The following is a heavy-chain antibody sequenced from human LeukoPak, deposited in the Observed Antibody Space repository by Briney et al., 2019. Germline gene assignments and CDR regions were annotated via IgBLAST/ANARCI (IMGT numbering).Heavy chain of an antibody. CDR2: INYSGIT. V-gene: IGHV4-59*08. D-gene: IGHD2-2*01. CDR3: ARLGSHCSSTSCYVDY. CDR1: GGSISTYY. Sequence: SETLSLTCTVSGGSISTYYWSWIRQSPGKGLEWIGFINYSGITNCNPSLKSRVTISVDTSKNQFSLKLSSVTAADTAVYYCARLGSHCSSTSCYVDYWGQGTLVTVSS. J-gene: IGHJ4*02.